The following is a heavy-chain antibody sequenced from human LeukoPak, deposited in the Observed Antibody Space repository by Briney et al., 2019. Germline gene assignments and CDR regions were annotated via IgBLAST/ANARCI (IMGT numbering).Heavy chain of an antibody. Sequence: GGSLRLSCAASGFTFSNYWMHWVRQAPGKGLVWVSRINGDGISTGYADSVKGRFTVSRDNAKKTLYLQMNSLRAEDTAVYYYARDVGNFDYWGQGTLVTVSS. CDR2: INGDGIST. CDR1: GFTFSNYW. V-gene: IGHV3-74*01. CDR3: ARDVGNFDY. J-gene: IGHJ4*02.